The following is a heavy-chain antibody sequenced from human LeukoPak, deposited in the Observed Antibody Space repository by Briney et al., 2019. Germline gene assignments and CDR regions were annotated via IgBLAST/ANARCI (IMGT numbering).Heavy chain of an antibody. CDR3: AELGITMIGGV. J-gene: IGHJ6*04. D-gene: IGHD3-10*02. CDR2: IKQDGSKK. V-gene: IGHV3-7*01. Sequence: GGSLRLSCAASGFPFSGYWMSWVRQAPGKGLEWVANIKQDGSKKFYVDSVKGRFTISRDNAKNSLYLQMNSLRAEDTAVYYCAELGITMIGGVWGKGTTVTISS. CDR1: GFPFSGYW.